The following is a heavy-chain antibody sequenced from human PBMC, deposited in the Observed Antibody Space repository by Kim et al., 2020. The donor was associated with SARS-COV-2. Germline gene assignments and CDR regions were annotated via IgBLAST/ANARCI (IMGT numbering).Heavy chain of an antibody. J-gene: IGHJ6*02. CDR1: GFTFSDYY. CDR2: ISSSSSYT. CDR3: ARGGRVGASYYYYGMDV. V-gene: IGHV3-11*06. Sequence: GGSLRLSCAASGFTFSDYYMSWIRQAPGKGLEWFSYISSSSSYTNYADSVKGRFTISRDNAKNSLYLQMNSLRAEDTAVYYCARGGRVGASYYYYGMDVWGQGTTVTVSS. D-gene: IGHD1-26*01.